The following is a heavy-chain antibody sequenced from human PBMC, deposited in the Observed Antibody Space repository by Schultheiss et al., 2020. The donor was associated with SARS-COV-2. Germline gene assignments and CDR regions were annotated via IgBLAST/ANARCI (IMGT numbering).Heavy chain of an antibody. Sequence: SETLSLTCTVSGGSISSGGYYWSWIRQHPGKGLEWIGSIYYSGSTYYNPSLKSRVTISVDTSKNQFSLKLSSVTAADTAVYYCAGGTLDCSSTSCPNGYYYYYGMDVWGQGTTVTVSS. CDR1: GGSISSGGYY. D-gene: IGHD2-2*01. V-gene: IGHV4-39*07. CDR3: AGGTLDCSSTSCPNGYYYYYGMDV. CDR2: IYYSGST. J-gene: IGHJ6*02.